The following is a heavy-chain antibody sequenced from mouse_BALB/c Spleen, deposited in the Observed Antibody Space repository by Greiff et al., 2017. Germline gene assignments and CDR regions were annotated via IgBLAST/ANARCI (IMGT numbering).Heavy chain of an antibody. J-gene: IGHJ1*01. CDR3: TRYGKGYWYFDV. CDR2: IRLKSNNYAT. V-gene: IGHV6-6*02. CDR1: GFTFSNYW. Sequence: EVKLVESGGGLVQPGGSMKLSCVASGFTFSNYWMNWVRQSPEKGLEWVAEIRLKSNNYATHYAESVKGRFTISRDDSKSSVYLQMNNLRAEDTGIYYCTRYGKGYWYFDVWGAGTTVTVSA. D-gene: IGHD1-1*01.